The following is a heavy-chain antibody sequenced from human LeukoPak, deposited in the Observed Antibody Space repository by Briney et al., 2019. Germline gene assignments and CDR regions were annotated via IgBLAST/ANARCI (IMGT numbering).Heavy chain of an antibody. D-gene: IGHD3-9*01. CDR1: GFTFTSSA. V-gene: IGHV1-58*02. CDR2: IVVGSGNT. CDR3: AVAYDILTGYYTPPFEY. J-gene: IGHJ4*02. Sequence: ASVKVSCKASGFTFTSSAMQWVRQARGQRLEWIGWIVVGSGNTNYAQKFQERVTITRDMSTSTAYMELSSLRSEDTAAYYCAVAYDILTGYYTPPFEYWGQGTLVTVSS.